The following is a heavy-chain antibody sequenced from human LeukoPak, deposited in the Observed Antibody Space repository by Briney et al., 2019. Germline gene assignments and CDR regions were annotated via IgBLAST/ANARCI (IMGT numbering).Heavy chain of an antibody. CDR2: IYTSGST. CDR1: GGSISSGSYY. CDR3: ASGGYYYGSGNLLVGYYYYMDV. D-gene: IGHD3-10*01. V-gene: IGHV4-61*02. J-gene: IGHJ6*03. Sequence: SQTLSLTCTVSGGSISSGSYYWSWIRQPAGKGLEWIGRIYTSGSTNYNPSLKSRVTISVDTSKNQFSLKLSSVTAEDTAVYYCASGGYYYGSGNLLVGYYYYMDVWGKGTTVTISS.